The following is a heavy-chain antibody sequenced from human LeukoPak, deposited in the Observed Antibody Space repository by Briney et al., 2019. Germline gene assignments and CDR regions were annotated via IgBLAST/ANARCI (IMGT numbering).Heavy chain of an antibody. CDR1: GFTFSSYA. CDR3: ATTLEEGVLPTFKGYYFDY. V-gene: IGHV3-23*01. CDR2: ISGSGGST. D-gene: IGHD2/OR15-2a*01. Sequence: GGSLRLSCAASGFTFSSYAMSWVRQAPGKGLEWVSAISGSGGSTYCADSVKGRFTISRDNSKNTLYLQMNSLRAEDTAVYYCATTLEEGVLPTFKGYYFDYWGQGTLVTVSS. J-gene: IGHJ4*02.